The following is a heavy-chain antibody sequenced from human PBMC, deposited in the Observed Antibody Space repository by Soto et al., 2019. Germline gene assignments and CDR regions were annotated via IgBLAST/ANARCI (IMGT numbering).Heavy chain of an antibody. CDR1: GFTFSSFW. J-gene: IGHJ4*02. CDR3: AKRGVDWFGVSY. Sequence: EVQLVESGGGLVQPGGSLRLSCAVSGFTFSSFWMHWVRQAPGEGLEWVSRINTDGSSTSYADYVKGRFTIYRENAKNTLYLQMDSLRVEDTAMYYCAKRGVDWFGVSYWGQGSLVTVSS. D-gene: IGHD3-9*01. V-gene: IGHV3-74*01. CDR2: INTDGSST.